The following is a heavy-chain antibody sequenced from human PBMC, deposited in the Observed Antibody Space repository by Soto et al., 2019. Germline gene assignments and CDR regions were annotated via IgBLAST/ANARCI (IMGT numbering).Heavy chain of an antibody. CDR2: VYYSGST. CDR1: GGSMSSYF. Sequence: SETLSLTCTVSGGSMSSYFWSWIRQPPGKGLECIAYVYYSGSTKHNPSLKSRVIISVDTSKNQFSLKLNSVTAADTAVYYCARVIGGWYEHDYWGPGTLVTVSP. J-gene: IGHJ4*02. D-gene: IGHD6-19*01. V-gene: IGHV4-59*01. CDR3: ARVIGGWYEHDY.